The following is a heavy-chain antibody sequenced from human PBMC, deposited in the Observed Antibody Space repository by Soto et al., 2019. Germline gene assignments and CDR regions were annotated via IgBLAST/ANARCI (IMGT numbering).Heavy chain of an antibody. CDR1: GFSVSSNY. Sequence: EVQLVESGGMLVQPGGSLRLSCAASGFSVSSNYMSWVRQAPGKGLEWVSVIYSGGGTGYADSVKGRFSISRDSSKNTLYLKMNSLRAEDTAVYYCARHDGSYYMSGDYWGQGTLVTVSS. D-gene: IGHD1-26*01. CDR3: ARHDGSYYMSGDY. J-gene: IGHJ4*02. CDR2: IYSGGGT. V-gene: IGHV3-66*04.